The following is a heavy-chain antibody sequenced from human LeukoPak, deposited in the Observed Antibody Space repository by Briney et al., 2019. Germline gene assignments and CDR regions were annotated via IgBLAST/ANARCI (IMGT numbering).Heavy chain of an antibody. J-gene: IGHJ4*02. Sequence: GWSLRLSCAASGFTFSRYWMHWVRQAPGTGLEWVANINPAGTETYYVDPVKGRFTISRDNAKNLLYLQMNSLRAEDTAVYYCARFGYVAAVDLWGQGTLVTVSS. D-gene: IGHD2-15*01. V-gene: IGHV3-7*01. CDR1: GFTFSRYW. CDR3: ARFGYVAAVDL. CDR2: INPAGTET.